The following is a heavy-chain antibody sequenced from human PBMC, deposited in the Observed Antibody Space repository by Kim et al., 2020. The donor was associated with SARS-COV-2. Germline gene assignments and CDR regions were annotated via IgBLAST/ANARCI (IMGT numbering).Heavy chain of an antibody. CDR2: ISSNGGST. CDR1: GFTFSSYA. Sequence: GGSLRLSCSASGFTFSSYAMHWVRQAPGKGLEYVSAISSNGGSTYYADSVKGRFTISRDNSKNTLYLQMSSLRAEDTAVYYCVKSSSSWYYQSHIYWYFDLWGRGTLVTVSS. D-gene: IGHD6-13*01. CDR3: VKSSSSWYYQSHIYWYFDL. J-gene: IGHJ2*01. V-gene: IGHV3-64D*06.